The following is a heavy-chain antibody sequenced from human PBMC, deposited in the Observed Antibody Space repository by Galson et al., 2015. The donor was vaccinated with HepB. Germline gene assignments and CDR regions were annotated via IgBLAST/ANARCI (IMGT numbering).Heavy chain of an antibody. V-gene: IGHV3-53*01. CDR1: GFTVSSNY. CDR3: ATTANRVHDS. J-gene: IGHJ4*02. CDR2: IYVGGST. D-gene: IGHD1-14*01. Sequence: SLRLSCAASGFTVSSNYMSWVRQAPGKGLEWLSMIYVGGSTYYADSVRGRFTISRDNSKNTVYLQMKSLRAEDTAVYYCATTANRVHDSWGQGTLVAVSS.